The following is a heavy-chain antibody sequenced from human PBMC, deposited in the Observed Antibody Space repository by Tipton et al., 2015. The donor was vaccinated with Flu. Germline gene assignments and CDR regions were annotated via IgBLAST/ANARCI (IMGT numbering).Heavy chain of an antibody. D-gene: IGHD3-10*01. CDR1: GGSLSAYY. CDR3: ASKFGSGYYWEPIDY. J-gene: IGHJ4*02. V-gene: IGHV4-34*01. CDR2: INHSGST. Sequence: LRLSCAVSGGSLSAYYWSWIRQPPGKGLEWIGEINHSGSTNYNPSLKSRVTISVDTSKKQFSLKLTSVTAADTAVYYCASKFGSGYYWEPIDYWGQGTLVTVPS.